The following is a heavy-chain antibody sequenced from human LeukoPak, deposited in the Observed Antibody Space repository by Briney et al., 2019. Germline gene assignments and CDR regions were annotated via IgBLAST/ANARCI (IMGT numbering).Heavy chain of an antibody. CDR3: ATAERGASQPFDY. CDR1: GFTFSDYY. CDR2: ISSSGSTI. J-gene: IGHJ4*02. Sequence: PGGSLRLSCAASGFTFSDYYMSWIRQAPGKGLEWVSYISSSGSTIYYADSVKGRFTISRDNAKNSLYLQMNSLRAEDTAVYYCATAERGASQPFDYWGQGTLVTVPS. D-gene: IGHD1-26*01. V-gene: IGHV3-11*01.